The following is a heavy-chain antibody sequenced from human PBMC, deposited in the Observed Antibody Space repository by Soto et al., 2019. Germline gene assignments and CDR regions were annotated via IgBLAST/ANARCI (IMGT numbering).Heavy chain of an antibody. V-gene: IGHV4-39*01. CDR1: GGSLSSSPYY. CDR3: ASRPYGDYGGSFDY. J-gene: IGHJ4*02. CDR2: IYYSGST. Sequence: SETLSLTCTVSGGSLSSSPYYWGWIRQPPGKGLEWIGTIYYSGSTYYSPSLESRVTISRDTSKNQFSLKLSSVTAADTAVYYCASRPYGDYGGSFDYWGQGTLVTVSS. D-gene: IGHD4-17*01.